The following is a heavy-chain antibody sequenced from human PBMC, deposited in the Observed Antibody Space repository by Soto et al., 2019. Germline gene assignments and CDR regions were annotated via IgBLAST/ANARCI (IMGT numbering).Heavy chain of an antibody. CDR2: IYYSGST. D-gene: IGHD3-3*01. J-gene: IGHJ3*02. CDR3: ARLYERFGVADDAFDI. CDR1: GGSISSGDYY. Sequence: PSETLSLTCTVSGGSISSGDYYWSWIRQPPGKGLEWIGYIYYSGSTNYNPSLKSRVTISVDTSKNQFSLKLSSVTAADTAVYYCARLYERFGVADDAFDIWGQGTMVTVSS. V-gene: IGHV4-61*08.